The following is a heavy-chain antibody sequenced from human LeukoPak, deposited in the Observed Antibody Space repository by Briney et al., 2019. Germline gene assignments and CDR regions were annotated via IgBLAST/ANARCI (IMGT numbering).Heavy chain of an antibody. CDR3: ARSRAYYYGSGSYRQNLYYFDY. Sequence: GGSLRLSCAASGFTFSSYWMSWVRQAPGKGLEWVANIKQDGSEKYYVDSVKGRFTISRDNAKNSLYLQMNSLRAEDTAVYYSARSRAYYYGSGSYRQNLYYFDYWGQGTLVTVSS. J-gene: IGHJ4*02. D-gene: IGHD3-10*01. CDR2: IKQDGSEK. CDR1: GFTFSSYW. V-gene: IGHV3-7*01.